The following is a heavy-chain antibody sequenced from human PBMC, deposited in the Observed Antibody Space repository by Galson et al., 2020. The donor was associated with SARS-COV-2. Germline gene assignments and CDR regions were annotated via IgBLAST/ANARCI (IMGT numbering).Heavy chain of an antibody. D-gene: IGHD3-10*01. CDR2: IHIRGST. V-gene: IGHV4-61*02. CDR1: GGSISSGSSY. J-gene: IGHJ6*02. Sequence: SETLSLTCTVSGGSISSGSSYWSWIRQPAGKGLEWIGRIHIRGSTNYNPSLKRRVTMSVDTSKNQFSLKLSSVTAADTAVYYCARGYGVMDVWGQGTTVTVSS. CDR3: ARGYGVMDV.